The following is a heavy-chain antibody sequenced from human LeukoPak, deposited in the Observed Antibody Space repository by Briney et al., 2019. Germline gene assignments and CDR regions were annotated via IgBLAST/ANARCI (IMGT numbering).Heavy chain of an antibody. CDR3: ARGAGYNYPYYFDY. J-gene: IGHJ4*02. V-gene: IGHV3-53*01. CDR1: GFTVSSNY. D-gene: IGHD5-24*01. CDR2: IYGGGTI. Sequence: GGSLRLSCAASGFTVSSNYMNWVRQAPGKGLEWVSVIYGGGTIYYADSVKGRFTISRDNSKNTLYLQMNSLRAEDTAVYYCARGAGYNYPYYFDYWGQGTLVTVSS.